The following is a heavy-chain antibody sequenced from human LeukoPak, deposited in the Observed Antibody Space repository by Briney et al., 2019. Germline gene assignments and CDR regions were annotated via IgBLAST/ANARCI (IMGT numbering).Heavy chain of an antibody. Sequence: PGGSLRLSCAASGFTFSSYGMHWVRQAPGKGLEWVAVIWYDGSNKYYADSVKGRFTISRDNSKNTLYLQMNSLRAEDTAVYYCARAYSSPTEPKGYFDYWGQGTLVTVSS. CDR3: ARAYSSPTEPKGYFDY. CDR2: IWYDGSNK. V-gene: IGHV3-33*01. D-gene: IGHD6-13*01. J-gene: IGHJ4*02. CDR1: GFTFSSYG.